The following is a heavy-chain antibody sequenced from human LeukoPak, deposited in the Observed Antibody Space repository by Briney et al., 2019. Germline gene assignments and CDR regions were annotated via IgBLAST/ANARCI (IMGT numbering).Heavy chain of an antibody. CDR3: AKVEEPGYCSSTSCGDAFDI. CDR1: GFTFSSYA. J-gene: IGHJ3*02. D-gene: IGHD2-2*01. V-gene: IGHV3-23*01. CDR2: ISGIGGRA. Sequence: GGSLRLSCAASGFTFSSYAMSWVRQAPGKGLEWVSGISGIGGRAFYADSVKGRFTISRDNSRNTLYLQMNSLRAEDTAVYSCAKVEEPGYCSSTSCGDAFDIWGQGTMVTVSS.